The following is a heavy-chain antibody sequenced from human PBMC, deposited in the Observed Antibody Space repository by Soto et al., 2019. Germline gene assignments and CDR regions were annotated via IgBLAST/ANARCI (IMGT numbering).Heavy chain of an antibody. CDR1: GFTFSSYS. CDR3: AKVTYYYDTSVYYYFDY. Sequence: PGGSLRLSGVASGFTFSSYSMSWVRQAPWKGLEWVSTISGSGVGSTYYADSVKGRFTISRDNSKNTLYLQMNSLRAEDTAVHYCAKVTYYYDTSVYYYFDYFGQRTHVAVSS. J-gene: IGHJ4*02. CDR2: ISGSGVGST. V-gene: IGHV3-23*01. D-gene: IGHD3-22*01.